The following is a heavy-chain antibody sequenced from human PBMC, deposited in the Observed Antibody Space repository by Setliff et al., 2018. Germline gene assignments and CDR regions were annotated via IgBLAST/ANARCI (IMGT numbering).Heavy chain of an antibody. CDR1: GFTVSSFS. Sequence: GGSLRLSCAASGFTVSSFSMHWVRQAPVKGLDWVATLSDDGSNEFYADSVKGRFTISRDNSENTLFLQMTSLRAEDTGIYYCAKVKKPLIRGSGFDYWGQGTLVTVSS. CDR2: LSDDGSNE. J-gene: IGHJ4*02. D-gene: IGHD2-8*01. CDR3: AKVKKPLIRGSGFDY. V-gene: IGHV3-30*18.